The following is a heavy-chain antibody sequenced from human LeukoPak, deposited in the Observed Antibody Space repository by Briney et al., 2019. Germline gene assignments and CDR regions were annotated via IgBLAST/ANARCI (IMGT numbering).Heavy chain of an antibody. CDR3: ASSSGSGSVFEY. Sequence: SETLSLTCSVSGGSISSLNYYWYWIRQPPGKGLEWIGSMYYSGTTYYNPSLKSRVTISGDTSKNQFSLKLNSVTAADTAVYYCASSSGSGSVFEYWGQGILVTVSS. CDR2: MYYSGTT. V-gene: IGHV4-39*07. D-gene: IGHD3-10*01. CDR1: GGSISSLNYY. J-gene: IGHJ4*02.